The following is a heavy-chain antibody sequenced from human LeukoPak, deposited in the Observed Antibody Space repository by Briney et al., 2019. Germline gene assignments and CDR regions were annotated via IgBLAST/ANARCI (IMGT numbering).Heavy chain of an antibody. Sequence: GASVKVSCKASGYTFISYGISWVRQAPGQGLEWMGWISAYNGNTNYAQKLQGRVTMTTDTSTSTAYMELRSLRSDDTAVYYCARDYYYGSGSYYNDYYYYMDVWGKGTTVTVSS. CDR2: ISAYNGNT. CDR3: ARDYYYGSGSYYNDYYYYMDV. CDR1: GYTFISYG. V-gene: IGHV1-18*01. D-gene: IGHD3-10*01. J-gene: IGHJ6*03.